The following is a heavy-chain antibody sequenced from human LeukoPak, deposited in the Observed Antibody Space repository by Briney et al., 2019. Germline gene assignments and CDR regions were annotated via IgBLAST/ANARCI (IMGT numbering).Heavy chain of an antibody. J-gene: IGHJ6*03. CDR2: ISYDGSNK. CDR1: GFAFSSYG. Sequence: GGSLRLSCAASGFAFSSYGMHWVRQAPGKGLEWVAVISYDGSNKYYADSVKGRFTISRDNSKNTLYLQMNSLRAEDTAVYYCAKTLRVGHYYYYMDVWGKGTTVTVSS. V-gene: IGHV3-30*18. CDR3: AKTLRVGHYYYYMDV. D-gene: IGHD1-26*01.